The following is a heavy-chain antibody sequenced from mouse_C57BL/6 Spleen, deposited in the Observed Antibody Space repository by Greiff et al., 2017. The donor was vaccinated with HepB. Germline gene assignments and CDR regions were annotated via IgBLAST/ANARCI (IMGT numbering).Heavy chain of an antibody. Sequence: EVQRVESGPGLVKPSQSLSLTCSVTGYSITSGYYWNWIRQFPGNKLEWMGYISYDGSNNYNPSLKNRISITRDTSKNQFFLKLNSVTTEDTATYYCARDRVYYGNYEYYFDYWGQGTTLTVSS. CDR1: GYSITSGYY. D-gene: IGHD2-1*01. J-gene: IGHJ2*01. CDR3: ARDRVYYGNYEYYFDY. CDR2: ISYDGSN. V-gene: IGHV3-6*01.